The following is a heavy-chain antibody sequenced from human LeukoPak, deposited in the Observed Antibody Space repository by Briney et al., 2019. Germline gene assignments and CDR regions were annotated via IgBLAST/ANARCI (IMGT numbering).Heavy chain of an antibody. Sequence: SVKVSSKASGGTFSSYAISWVRQAPGQGLEWMGRIIPILGIANCAQKFQGRVTITADKSTSTAYMELSSLRSEDTAVYYCAREDIVVVVAAYNWFDPWGQGTLVTVSS. CDR3: AREDIVVVVAAYNWFDP. J-gene: IGHJ5*02. CDR1: GGTFSSYA. D-gene: IGHD2-15*01. V-gene: IGHV1-69*04. CDR2: IIPILGIA.